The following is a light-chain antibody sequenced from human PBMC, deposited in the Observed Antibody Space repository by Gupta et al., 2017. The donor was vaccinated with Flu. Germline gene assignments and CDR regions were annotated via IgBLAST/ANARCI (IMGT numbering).Light chain of an antibody. CDR2: GAS. J-gene: IGKJ1*01. V-gene: IGKV3-15*01. Sequence: SPASLSVSPGERATLSCRASQSVGSTLAWYQQKPGQAPRLLIYGASTRATGIPDRFSGSGSGXEFTLTXSSLQYEDFAVYYWQQYNNWWTFGXGTKVEIK. CDR1: QSVGST. CDR3: QQYNNWWT.